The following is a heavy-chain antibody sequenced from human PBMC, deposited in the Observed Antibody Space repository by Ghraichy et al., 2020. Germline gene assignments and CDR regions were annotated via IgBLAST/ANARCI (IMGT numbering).Heavy chain of an antibody. Sequence: SETLSLTCAVSGGSISSSNWWSWVRQPPGKGLEWIGEIYHSGSTNYNPSLKSRVTISVDKSKNQFSLKLSSVTAADTAVYYCARWVLGLRYAFDIWGQGTMVTVSS. D-gene: IGHD4-17*01. CDR3: ARWVLGLRYAFDI. CDR2: IYHSGST. V-gene: IGHV4-4*02. CDR1: GGSISSSNW. J-gene: IGHJ3*02.